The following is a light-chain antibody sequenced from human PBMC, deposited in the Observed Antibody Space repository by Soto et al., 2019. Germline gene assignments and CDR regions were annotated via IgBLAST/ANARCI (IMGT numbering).Light chain of an antibody. CDR3: GSYTGSIYV. Sequence: QSALTQPASVSGSPGQSITISCTGTSSDVGGYKFVSWYQQHPGKAPKLIIYEVSNRPSGFSSRFSGSKSGNPASLTISGLQAEDEADYYCGSYTGSIYVFGTGTKLTVL. V-gene: IGLV2-14*01. CDR1: SSDVGGYKF. J-gene: IGLJ1*01. CDR2: EVS.